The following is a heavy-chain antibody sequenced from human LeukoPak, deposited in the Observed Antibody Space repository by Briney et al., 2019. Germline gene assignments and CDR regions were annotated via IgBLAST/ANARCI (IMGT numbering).Heavy chain of an antibody. D-gene: IGHD5-18*01. CDR3: ARGGYSYGLYDY. J-gene: IGHJ4*02. V-gene: IGHV4-34*01. CDR2: INHSGST. Sequence: SETLSLTCAVYGGSFSGYYWSWIRQPPGKGLEWIGEINHSGSTNYNPSLKSRVTISVDTSKNQFSLKLSSVTAADTAVYYCARGGYSYGLYDYWGQGTLVTVSS. CDR1: GGSFSGYY.